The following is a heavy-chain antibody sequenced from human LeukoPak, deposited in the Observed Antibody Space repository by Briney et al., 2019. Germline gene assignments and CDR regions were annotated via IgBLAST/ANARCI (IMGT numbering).Heavy chain of an antibody. V-gene: IGHV1-69*13. CDR1: GGTFSSYA. CDR2: IIPIFGTA. CDR3: ARITDRTIFGEIMHGFDV. J-gene: IGHJ3*01. D-gene: IGHD3-3*01. Sequence: SVKVSCKASGGTFSSYAISWVRQAPGQGLEWMGGIIPIFGTANYAQKFQGRVTITADESTSTAYMELSSLRSVDTAVYYCARITDRTIFGEIMHGFDVWGQGTPVTVSS.